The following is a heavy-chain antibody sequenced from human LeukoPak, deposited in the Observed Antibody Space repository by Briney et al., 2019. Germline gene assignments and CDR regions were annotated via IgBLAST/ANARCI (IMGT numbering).Heavy chain of an antibody. CDR1: GFTFDDYT. V-gene: IGHV3-43*01. J-gene: IGHJ4*02. Sequence: GGSLRLSCAASGFTFDDYTMHWVRQAPGKGLEWVSLISWDGGSTYYADSVKGRFTISRDNSENSLYLQMNSLRTEDTALYYCAKEGTRYSSGWSDFDYWGQGTLVTVSS. CDR2: ISWDGGST. CDR3: AKEGTRYSSGWSDFDY. D-gene: IGHD6-19*01.